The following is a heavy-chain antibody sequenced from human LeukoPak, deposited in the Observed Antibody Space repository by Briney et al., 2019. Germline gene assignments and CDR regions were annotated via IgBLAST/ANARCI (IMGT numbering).Heavy chain of an antibody. D-gene: IGHD1-14*01. Sequence: GGSLRLSCAGSGFSVSNYYMSWVRQAPGKGLEWVSLIRDSGETFYADSVKGRFTISRDNSKNTLYLQMNSLRAEDTAVYYCAAGRVLGYFDYWGQGTLVTVSS. CDR3: AAGRVLGYFDY. CDR2: IRDSGET. J-gene: IGHJ4*02. CDR1: GFSVSNYY. V-gene: IGHV3-66*01.